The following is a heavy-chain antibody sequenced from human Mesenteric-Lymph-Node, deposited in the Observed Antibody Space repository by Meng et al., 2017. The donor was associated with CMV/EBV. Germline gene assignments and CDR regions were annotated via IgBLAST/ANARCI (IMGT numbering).Heavy chain of an antibody. CDR2: ISWNSGSTI. Sequence: GESLKISCAASGFTFSRNWMRWVRQAPGKGLEWVSGISWNSGSTIYYADSVKGRFTISRDNAKNSLYLQMNSLRAEDTAVYYCAKGVGLVVAQRTFDYWGQGTLVTVSS. CDR1: GFTFSRNW. V-gene: IGHV3-48*04. D-gene: IGHD2-15*01. J-gene: IGHJ4*02. CDR3: AKGVGLVVAQRTFDY.